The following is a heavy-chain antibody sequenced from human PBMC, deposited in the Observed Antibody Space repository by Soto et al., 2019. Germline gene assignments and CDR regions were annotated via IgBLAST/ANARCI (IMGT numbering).Heavy chain of an antibody. Sequence: LRLSCAASGFTFSSYSMNWVRQAPGKGLEWVSYISSSSSTIYYADSVKGRFTISRDNAKNSLYLQMNSLRDEDTAVYYCARDSSSITMIVVANDYWGQGTLVTVSS. J-gene: IGHJ4*02. CDR3: ARDSSSITMIVVANDY. CDR2: ISSSSSTI. CDR1: GFTFSSYS. V-gene: IGHV3-48*02. D-gene: IGHD3-22*01.